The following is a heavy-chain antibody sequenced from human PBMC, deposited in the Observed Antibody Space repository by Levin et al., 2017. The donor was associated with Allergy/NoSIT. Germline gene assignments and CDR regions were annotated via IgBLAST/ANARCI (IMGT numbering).Heavy chain of an antibody. CDR3: AKFACSSTTCYTNY. D-gene: IGHD2-2*02. J-gene: IGHJ4*02. CDR1: GFAFSTYA. CDR2: ISDGGDST. V-gene: IGHV3-23*01. Sequence: SCAAPGFAFSTYAMSWVRQAPGKGLERVSAISDGGDSTYYADSVKGRCTISRDNSRSTLYLQMNSLRAEDTAVYYCAKFACSSTTCYTNYWGQGTLVTVSS.